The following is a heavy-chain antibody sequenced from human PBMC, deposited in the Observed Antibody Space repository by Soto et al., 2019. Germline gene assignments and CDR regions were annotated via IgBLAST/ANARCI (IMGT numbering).Heavy chain of an antibody. CDR2: IYATGTT. Sequence: SETLSRTCAFSGASISGFYWSWIRKSAGKGLEWIGRIYATGTTDYNPSLKSRVMMSVDTSKKQFSLKLKSVTAADTAVYYCVRDGTKTLRDWFDPWGQGISVTVSS. J-gene: IGHJ5*02. CDR1: GASISGFY. V-gene: IGHV4-4*07. CDR3: VRDGTKTLRDWFDP. D-gene: IGHD1-1*01.